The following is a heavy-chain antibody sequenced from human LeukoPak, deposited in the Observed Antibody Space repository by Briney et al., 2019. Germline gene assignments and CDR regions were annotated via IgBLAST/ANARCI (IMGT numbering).Heavy chain of an antibody. Sequence: GGSLRLSSAASGFTFSSYSMNWVRQAPGKGLEWVSSISSSSSYIYYADSVKGRFTISRDNAKNSLYLQMNSLRAEDTAVYYCARGSCSGGSCYLFDPWGQGTLVTVSS. CDR3: ARGSCSGGSCYLFDP. V-gene: IGHV3-21*01. CDR1: GFTFSSYS. J-gene: IGHJ5*02. CDR2: ISSSSSYI. D-gene: IGHD2-15*01.